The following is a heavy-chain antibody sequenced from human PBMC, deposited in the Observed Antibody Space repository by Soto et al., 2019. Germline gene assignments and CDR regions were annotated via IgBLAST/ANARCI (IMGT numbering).Heavy chain of an antibody. D-gene: IGHD3-3*01. J-gene: IGHJ6*02. V-gene: IGHV3-23*01. Sequence: EVQLLESGGGLVQPGGSLRLSCAASGFDFTKSAMNWVGQAPGKGLQWVSGISGSGTSTSHGDSVKGRFTISRDNSKNTLYLQMNSLRADDTAVYFCAKGHDFWTGYSYYYGMYIWGQGTTVTVSS. CDR1: GFDFTKSA. CDR2: ISGSGTST. CDR3: AKGHDFWTGYSYYYGMYI.